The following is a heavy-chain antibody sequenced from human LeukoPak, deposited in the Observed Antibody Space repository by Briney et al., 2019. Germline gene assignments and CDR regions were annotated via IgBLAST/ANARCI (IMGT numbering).Heavy chain of an antibody. V-gene: IGHV3-7*01. CDR3: AGGPYYYGSAYY. J-gene: IGHJ4*02. Sequence: GGSLRLSCAASGFTFSSYWMSWVRQAPGKGLEWVANIKQDGSAKYYVDSVKGRFTISRDNPKNSLYLQMNSLRAEDTAGYYCAGGPYYYGSAYYWGQGTLVPVSS. CDR1: GFTFSSYW. CDR2: IKQDGSAK. D-gene: IGHD3-10*01.